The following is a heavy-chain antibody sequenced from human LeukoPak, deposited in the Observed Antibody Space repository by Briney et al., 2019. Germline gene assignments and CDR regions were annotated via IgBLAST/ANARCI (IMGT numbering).Heavy chain of an antibody. CDR2: INHSGYT. CDR3: ARGRNYYENTGYYYYFDY. J-gene: IGHJ4*01. Sequence: SETLPLTCAASGGSFSGYYCIWFRQPPGKGLDWSGEINHSGYTTYNPSLKSRVTMSVDMSKYQFSLKLSSVTAADTAVYYCARGRNYYENTGYYYYFDYWGQGTLVTVSS. CDR1: GGSFSGYY. V-gene: IGHV4-34*01. D-gene: IGHD3-22*01.